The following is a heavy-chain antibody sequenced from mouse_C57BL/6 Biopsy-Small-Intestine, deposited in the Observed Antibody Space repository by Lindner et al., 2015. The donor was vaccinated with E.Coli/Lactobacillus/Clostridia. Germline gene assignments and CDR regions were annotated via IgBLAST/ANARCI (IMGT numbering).Heavy chain of an antibody. CDR3: AIEITTGDY. V-gene: IGHV14-2*01. CDR2: IDPEDGET. J-gene: IGHJ2*01. D-gene: IGHD2-4*01. Sequence: VQLQESGAELVKPGASVKLSCTASDLNIKDYYIHWVKQRTEQGLEWIGRIDPEDGETKYAPKFQGKATITADTSSNTAYLQLSSLTSADTAVYYCAIEITTGDYWGQGTTLTVSS. CDR1: DLNIKDYY.